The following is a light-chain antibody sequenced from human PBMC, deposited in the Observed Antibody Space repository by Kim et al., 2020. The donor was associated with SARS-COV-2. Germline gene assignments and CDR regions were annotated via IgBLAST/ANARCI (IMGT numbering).Light chain of an antibody. CDR1: RGVSSNY. CDR2: GAS. CDR3: QQYGSSLT. V-gene: IGKV3-20*01. Sequence: FSAGGSTTLSCRASRGVSSNYVAWYQKKAGQAPRLLNCGASSGASSIADRISGRGSGTDFTLTISRLEAEDLAVYYCQQYGSSLTFGGGTKVDIK. J-gene: IGKJ4*01.